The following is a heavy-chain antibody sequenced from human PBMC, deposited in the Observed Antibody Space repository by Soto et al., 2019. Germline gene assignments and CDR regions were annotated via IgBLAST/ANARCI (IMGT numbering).Heavy chain of an antibody. J-gene: IGHJ4*02. CDR3: TRHVSGYDSSGYVDY. CDR2: IRSKANSYAT. Sequence: GGSLRLSCAASGFTFSGSAMHWVRQASGKGLEWVGRIRSKANSYATAYAASVKGRFTISRDDSKNTAYLQMNSLKTEDTAVYYCTRHVSGYDSSGYVDYWGQGTLVTVSS. V-gene: IGHV3-73*01. D-gene: IGHD3-22*01. CDR1: GFTFSGSA.